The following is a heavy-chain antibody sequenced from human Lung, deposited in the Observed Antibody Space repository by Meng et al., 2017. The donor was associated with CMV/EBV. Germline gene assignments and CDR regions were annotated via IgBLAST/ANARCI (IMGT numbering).Heavy chain of an antibody. D-gene: IGHD2-2*01. CDR3: ARERGDCSMIDCYKDVMDV. V-gene: IGHV1-18*01. CDR1: GYTFTSYG. J-gene: IGHJ6*02. CDR2: INVYNGRR. Sequence: ASXXVSXKASGYTFTSYGISWVRQAPGQGLEWRGWINVYNGRRDYAQRFKDRVTMTTDTSTSTTHMDLKSMRSDDTATYYCARERGDCSMIDCYKDVMDVWXQGTTVTVSS.